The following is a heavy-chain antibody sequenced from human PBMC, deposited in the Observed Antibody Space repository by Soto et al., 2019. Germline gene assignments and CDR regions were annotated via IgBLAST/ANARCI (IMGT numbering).Heavy chain of an antibody. CDR3: ARGRIVVVPAARYWFDP. J-gene: IGHJ5*02. CDR1: GGSISSGDFS. D-gene: IGHD2-2*01. CDR2: IYYGGST. Sequence: SETLSLTCAVSGGSISSGDFSWNWIRQPPGKGLEYIGYIYYGGSTYYNPSLQSRVTMSVDRSKNQFSLKLNSVTAADTAVYYCARGRIVVVPAARYWFDPWGQGTLVTVSS. V-gene: IGHV4-30-2*01.